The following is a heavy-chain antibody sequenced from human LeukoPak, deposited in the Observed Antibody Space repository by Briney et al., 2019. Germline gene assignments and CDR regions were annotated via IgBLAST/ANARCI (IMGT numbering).Heavy chain of an antibody. CDR3: AKGPLYYYDSSGYYTPFDY. D-gene: IGHD3-22*01. V-gene: IGHV3-23*01. J-gene: IGHJ4*02. CDR2: ISGSGGST. Sequence: GGSLRLSCAASGFTFSDYYMSWVRQAPGKGLEWVSAISGSGGSTYYADSVKGRFTISRDNSKNTLYLQMNSLRAEDTAVYYCAKGPLYYYDSSGYYTPFDYWGQGTLVTVSS. CDR1: GFTFSDYY.